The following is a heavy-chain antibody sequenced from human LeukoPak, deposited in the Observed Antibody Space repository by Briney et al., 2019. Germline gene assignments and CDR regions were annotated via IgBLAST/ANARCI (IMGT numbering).Heavy chain of an antibody. Sequence: PSEILSLTCTVSGGSISSYYWSWIRQPPGKGLEWIGYIYYSGSTNYNPSLKSRVTISVDTSKNQFSLKLSSVTAADTAVYYCASGINSSGYYPDTWGQGTLVTVSS. J-gene: IGHJ5*02. CDR3: ASGINSSGYYPDT. CDR1: GGSISSYY. D-gene: IGHD3-22*01. V-gene: IGHV4-59*01. CDR2: IYYSGST.